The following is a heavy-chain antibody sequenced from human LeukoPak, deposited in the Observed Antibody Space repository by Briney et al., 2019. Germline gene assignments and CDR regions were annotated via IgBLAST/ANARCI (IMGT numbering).Heavy chain of an antibody. CDR3: ARSRIAVAGTAYFDY. D-gene: IGHD6-19*01. V-gene: IGHV4-59*01. CDR2: IYYSGST. CDR1: GGSISSYY. Sequence: PSEALSLTCTVSGGSISSYYWSWIRQPPGKGLEWIGYIYYSGSTNYNPSLKSRVTISVDTSKNQFSLKLSSVTAADTAVYYCARSRIAVAGTAYFDYWGQGTLVTVSS. J-gene: IGHJ4*02.